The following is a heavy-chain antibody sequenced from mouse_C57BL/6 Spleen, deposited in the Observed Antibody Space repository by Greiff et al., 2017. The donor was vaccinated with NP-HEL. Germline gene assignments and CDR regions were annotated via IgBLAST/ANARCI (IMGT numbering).Heavy chain of an antibody. CDR1: GFTFSDYG. Sequence: DVKLVESGGGLVKPGGSLKLSCAASGFTFSDYGMHWVRQAPEKGLEWVAYISSGSSTIYYADTVKGRFTISRDNAKNTLFLQMTSLRSEDTAMYYWARRDYYGSSFDYWGQGTTLTVSS. CDR3: ARRDYYGSSFDY. V-gene: IGHV5-17*01. CDR2: ISSGSSTI. J-gene: IGHJ2*01. D-gene: IGHD1-1*01.